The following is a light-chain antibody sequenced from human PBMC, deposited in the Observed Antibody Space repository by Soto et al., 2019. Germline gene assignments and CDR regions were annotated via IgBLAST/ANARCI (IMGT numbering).Light chain of an antibody. CDR1: DIGDKG. J-gene: IGLJ3*02. Sequence: SYILTQPPSVSVAPGQTATITCGGDDIGDKGVQWYQQRPGQAPLLVVYDDRDRPSGIPERYSGSKSGTSASLAITGLQAEDEGDYYCQAYDYSLPASVFGGGTKLTVL. CDR2: DDR. CDR3: QAYDYSLPASV. V-gene: IGLV3-21*02.